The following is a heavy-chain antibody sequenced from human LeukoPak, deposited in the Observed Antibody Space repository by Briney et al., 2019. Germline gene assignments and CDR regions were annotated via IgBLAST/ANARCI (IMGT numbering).Heavy chain of an antibody. J-gene: IGHJ3*02. CDR3: ARGPFGHIVVVPAAIYAFDI. V-gene: IGHV1-46*01. Sequence: ASVKVSCKASGYTFTSYYMHWVRQAPGQGLEWMGIINPSGGSTSYVQKFQGRVTMTRDTSTSTVYMELSSLRSEDTAVYYCARGPFGHIVVVPAAIYAFDIWGQGTVVTVSS. CDR1: GYTFTSYY. D-gene: IGHD2-2*01. CDR2: INPSGGST.